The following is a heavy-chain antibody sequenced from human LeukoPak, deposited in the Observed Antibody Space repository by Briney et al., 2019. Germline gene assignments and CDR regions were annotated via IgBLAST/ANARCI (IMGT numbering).Heavy chain of an antibody. V-gene: IGHV1-69*13. CDR2: IIPIFGTA. J-gene: IGHJ5*02. Sequence: SVKVSCKASGGTFSSYAISWVRQALGQGLEWMGGIIPIFGTANYAQKFQGRVTITADESTSTAYMELSSLRSEDTAVYYCARDPDGVRDYPSSALNWFDPWGQGTLVTVSS. CDR1: GGTFSSYA. CDR3: ARDPDGVRDYPSSALNWFDP. D-gene: IGHD2-8*01.